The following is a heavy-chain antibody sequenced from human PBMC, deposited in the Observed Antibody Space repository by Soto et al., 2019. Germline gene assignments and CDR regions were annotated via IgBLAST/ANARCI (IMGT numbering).Heavy chain of an antibody. CDR1: GYSFTSYW. Sequence: PGESLKISCKGSGYSFTSYWIGWVRQMPGKGLEWMGIIYPSYSDTSYSPSFPGHVTISADKSISPAYLQWSSLKASDTAMYYCARHLEYSGYYYVLHYYYGMDVWGQGTTVTVSS. J-gene: IGHJ6*02. D-gene: IGHD5-12*01. CDR3: ARHLEYSGYYYVLHYYYGMDV. CDR2: IYPSYSDT. V-gene: IGHV5-51*01.